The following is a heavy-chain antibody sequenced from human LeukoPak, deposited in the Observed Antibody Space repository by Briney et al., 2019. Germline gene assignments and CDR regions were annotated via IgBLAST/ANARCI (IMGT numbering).Heavy chain of an antibody. D-gene: IGHD1-1*01. V-gene: IGHV3-23*05. CDR1: GFTFNTYA. CDR2: IDIYSTKT. Sequence: PGGSLRLSCATSGFTFNTYAMTWVRQAPGKGLEWVSAIDIYSTKTNYADSVKGRFTISRDNSKNTLYLQMNSLRGEDTAIYYCARDWKADFWGHGTLVTVSS. J-gene: IGHJ4*01. CDR3: ARDWKADF.